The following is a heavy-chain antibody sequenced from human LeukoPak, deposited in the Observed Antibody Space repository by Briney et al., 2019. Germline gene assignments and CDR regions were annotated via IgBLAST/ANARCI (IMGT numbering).Heavy chain of an antibody. CDR1: GDSVSSNNAI. CDR2: TYYKSKWYN. J-gene: IGHJ3*02. V-gene: IGHV6-1*01. Sequence: SQTLSLTCGISGDSVSSNNAIWNWIRQSPSRGLEWLGRTYYKSKWYNDYAVSVNSRITINADTSKNQFSLHLNSVTTEDTAVYYCARVKFGRGAFDIWGQGTMVTVSS. CDR3: ARVKFGRGAFDI. D-gene: IGHD3-16*01.